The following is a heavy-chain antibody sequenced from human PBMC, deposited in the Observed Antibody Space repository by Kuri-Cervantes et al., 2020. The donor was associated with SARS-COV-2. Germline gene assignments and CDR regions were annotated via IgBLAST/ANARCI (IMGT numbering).Heavy chain of an antibody. CDR2: ISSSGSTI. Sequence: GESLKISCAASGFTFSDYYMSWIRQAPGKGLEWVSYISSSGSTIYYADSVKGRFTISRDNAKNSPYLQMNSLRAEDTAVHYCAREVTIFGAVSRGFDPWGQGTLVTVSS. D-gene: IGHD3-3*01. CDR1: GFTFSDYY. CDR3: AREVTIFGAVSRGFDP. V-gene: IGHV3-11*04. J-gene: IGHJ5*02.